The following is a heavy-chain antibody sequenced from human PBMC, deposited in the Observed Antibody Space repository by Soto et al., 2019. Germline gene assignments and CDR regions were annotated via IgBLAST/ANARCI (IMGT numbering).Heavy chain of an antibody. D-gene: IGHD2-15*01. CDR3: ARVGRDCISSSCHSSYFYGMDV. J-gene: IGHJ6*02. Sequence: GGSLRLSCAGSGFTFTSHGMNWVRQAPGKGLEWVSHITSGSSSKYYADSVKGRFTISRDNAKKSVYLQMNSLRDEDTAVYYCARVGRDCISSSCHSSYFYGMDVWGQGTTVTVSS. V-gene: IGHV3-48*02. CDR2: ITSGSSSK. CDR1: GFTFTSHG.